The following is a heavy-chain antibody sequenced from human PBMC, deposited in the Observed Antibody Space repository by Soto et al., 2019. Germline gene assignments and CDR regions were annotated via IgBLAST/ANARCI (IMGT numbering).Heavy chain of an antibody. CDR2: INTDGSST. J-gene: IGHJ3*02. D-gene: IGHD3-3*01. CDR1: GFSFSSYW. Sequence: EVQLVESGGGLVQPGGSLRLSCAASGFSFSSYWMHWVRQVPGEGLVWVSHINTDGSSTTYADSVKGRFTISRDNAKNTLYLQMNSLRAEDTAVYYCARDGGAFDIWGQGTTVTVSS. V-gene: IGHV3-74*01. CDR3: ARDGGAFDI.